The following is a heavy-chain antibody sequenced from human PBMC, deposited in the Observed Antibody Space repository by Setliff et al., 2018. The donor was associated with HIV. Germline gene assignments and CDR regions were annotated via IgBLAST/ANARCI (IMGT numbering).Heavy chain of an antibody. D-gene: IGHD3-16*01. V-gene: IGHV3-7*03. Sequence: GGSLRLSCAASGFTFSSCWVTWVRQGPGKGLEWVANIKQDGSEKYYVDSVKGRFTVSRDNAENSVYLQMNGLRVDDTALYYCTRDGGEYWGEGTLVTVSS. CDR2: IKQDGSEK. CDR3: TRDGGEY. J-gene: IGHJ4*02. CDR1: GFTFSSCW.